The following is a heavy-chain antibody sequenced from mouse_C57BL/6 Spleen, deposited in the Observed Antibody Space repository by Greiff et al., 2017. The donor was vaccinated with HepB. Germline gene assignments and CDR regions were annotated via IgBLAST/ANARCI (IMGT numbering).Heavy chain of an antibody. CDR2: IDPSDSYT. V-gene: IGHV1-69*01. CDR3: AIGYGYDGLFDY. CDR1: GYTFTSYW. D-gene: IGHD2-2*01. Sequence: VQLQQPGAELVMPGASVKLSCKASGYTFTSYWMHWVKQRPGQGLEWIGEIDPSDSYTNYNQKFKGKSTLTVDKSSSTAYMQLSSLTSEDSAVYYCAIGYGYDGLFDYWGQGTTLTVSS. J-gene: IGHJ2*01.